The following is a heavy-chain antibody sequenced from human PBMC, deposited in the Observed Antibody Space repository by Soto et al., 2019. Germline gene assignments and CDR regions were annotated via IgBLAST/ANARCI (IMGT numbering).Heavy chain of an antibody. V-gene: IGHV4-34*01. CDR1: GGSFGGYY. CDR3: ARGTKDTVMVRTLLSDYYYGMDV. D-gene: IGHD5-18*01. Sequence: PSESLSLTCAVYGGSFGGYYWSWIRQPPGKGLEWIGEINHSGSTNYNPSLKSRVTISVDTSKNQFSLKLSSVTAADTAVYYCARGTKDTVMVRTLLSDYYYGMDVWGQGTTVTVSS. CDR2: INHSGST. J-gene: IGHJ6*02.